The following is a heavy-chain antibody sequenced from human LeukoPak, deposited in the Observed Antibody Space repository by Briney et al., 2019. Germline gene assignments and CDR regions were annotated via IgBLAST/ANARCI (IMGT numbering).Heavy chain of an antibody. V-gene: IGHV4-39*07. CDR3: VRDRGSSFWFYY. J-gene: IGHJ4*02. CDR1: GCSISSGNDY. Sequence: SETLSLTCTVPGCSISSGNDYRGWIRKPPGKGLEWIGTIDHSGTTNYKPSLKSRVTISADTSKDKLSLTLTSVTAVDTPIYDCVRDRGSSFWFYYWVQGTLVIVSS. D-gene: IGHD6-6*01. CDR2: IDHSGTT.